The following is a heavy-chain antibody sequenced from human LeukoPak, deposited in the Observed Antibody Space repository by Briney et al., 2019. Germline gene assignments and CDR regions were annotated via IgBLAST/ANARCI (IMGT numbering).Heavy chain of an antibody. CDR1: GYTFTGYY. Sequence: GASVKVSCKASGYTFTGYYMHWVRQAPGQGLEWMGWINPNSGGTNYAQKFQGRVTMTRDTSISTAYMELSRLRSDDTAVYYCARSRHCSSTSCSPGFDYWGQGTLVTVSS. CDR3: ARSRHCSSTSCSPGFDY. CDR2: INPNSGGT. V-gene: IGHV1-2*02. J-gene: IGHJ4*02. D-gene: IGHD2-2*01.